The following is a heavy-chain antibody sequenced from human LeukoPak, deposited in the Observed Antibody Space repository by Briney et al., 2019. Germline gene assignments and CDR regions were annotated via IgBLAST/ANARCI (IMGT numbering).Heavy chain of an antibody. CDR1: GFTVSSYY. D-gene: IGHD6-6*01. J-gene: IGHJ6*02. V-gene: IGHV3-53*04. CDR3: ARLYSSSSSFPYYYYGMDV. CDR2: IYSGGST. Sequence: GGSLRLSCAASGFTVSSYYMSWVRQAPGKGLEWVSVIYSGGSTYYADSVKGRFTISRHNSKNTLYLQMNSLRAEDTAVYYCARLYSSSSSFPYYYYGMDVWGQGTTVTVSS.